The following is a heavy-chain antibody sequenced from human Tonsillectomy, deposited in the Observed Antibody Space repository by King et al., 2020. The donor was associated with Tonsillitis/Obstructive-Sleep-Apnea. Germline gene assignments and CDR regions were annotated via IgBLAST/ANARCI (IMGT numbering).Heavy chain of an antibody. V-gene: IGHV4-4*02. CDR2: IYHSGST. CDR3: ARGYCSSPSCHGDDAFDI. Sequence: QLQESGPGLVKPSGTLSLTCAVSGGSISSSNWGSWVRQPPGRGPEGVGKIYHSGSTDYNPSLPSRVTLSVDKSKNNFSLRLSSVTAADTAVYYCARGYCSSPSCHGDDAFDIWGQGTMVTVSS. D-gene: IGHD2-2*01. CDR1: GGSISSSNW. J-gene: IGHJ3*02.